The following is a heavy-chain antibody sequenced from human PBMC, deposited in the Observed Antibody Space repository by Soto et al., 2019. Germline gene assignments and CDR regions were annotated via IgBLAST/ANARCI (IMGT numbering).Heavy chain of an antibody. Sequence: SGGSLRLSCAASGFTFNKYAMNWVRQAPGKGLEWVSGINGRGGSTYYADSVKGRFTISRDNSKNMLYLEMYNLRVEDSAMYYCANWFDPWGHGTLVTVSS. CDR1: GFTFNKYA. CDR2: INGRGGST. V-gene: IGHV3-23*01. J-gene: IGHJ5*02. CDR3: ANWFDP.